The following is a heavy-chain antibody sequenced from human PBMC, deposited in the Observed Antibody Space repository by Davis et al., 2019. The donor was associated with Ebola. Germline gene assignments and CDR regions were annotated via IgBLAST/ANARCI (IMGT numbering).Heavy chain of an antibody. CDR3: ARHLYYYDSSGYYRGDAFDI. J-gene: IGHJ3*02. CDR2: IYYSGST. CDR1: GGSISSSSYY. D-gene: IGHD3-22*01. V-gene: IGHV4-39*01. Sequence: GSLRLSCTVSGGSISSSSYYWGWIRQPPGKGLEWIGSIYYSGSTYYNPSLKSRVTISVDTSKNQFSLKLSSVTAADTAVYYCARHLYYYDSSGYYRGDAFDIWGQGTMVTVSS.